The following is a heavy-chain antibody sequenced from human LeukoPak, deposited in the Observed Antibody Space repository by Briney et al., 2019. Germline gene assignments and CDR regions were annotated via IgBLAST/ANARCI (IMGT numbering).Heavy chain of an antibody. V-gene: IGHV4-39*01. CDR3: ARHPERYSYFDY. Sequence: SETLSLTCTVSGGSISSSSYYWGWIRQPPGKGLEWIGSIYYTGSAYYNPSLKSRVTMSVDTSKNQFSLRLSSVTATDTAVYSCARHPERYSYFDYWGQGTLVTVSS. D-gene: IGHD5-18*01. J-gene: IGHJ4*02. CDR2: IYYTGSA. CDR1: GGSISSSSYY.